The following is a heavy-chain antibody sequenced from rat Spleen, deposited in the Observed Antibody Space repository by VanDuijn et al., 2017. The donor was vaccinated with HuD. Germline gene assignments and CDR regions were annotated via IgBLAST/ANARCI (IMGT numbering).Heavy chain of an antibody. D-gene: IGHD4-6*01. Sequence: EVQLVESGGGLVQPGGSLKLSCVASGFTFNNYWMTWIRQAPGKGLEWVASITNASGRTYYPDSVKGRFTISRDIANSTLYLRMNSLRSEDTATYYCTTAYFDYFFDYWGQGVMVTVSS. CDR2: ITNASGRT. J-gene: IGHJ2*01. CDR1: GFTFNNYW. CDR3: TTAYFDYFFDY. V-gene: IGHV5-31*01.